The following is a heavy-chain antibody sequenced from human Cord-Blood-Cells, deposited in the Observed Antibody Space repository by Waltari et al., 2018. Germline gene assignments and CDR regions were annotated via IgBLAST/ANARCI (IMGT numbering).Heavy chain of an antibody. Sequence: QVQLVQSGAEVKKPGASVKVSCKASGYTFPGYYMHWVRQAPGQGLGWMGWINPNSWGTNYSQKFPGRVTMTRDTSISTAYMELSRLRSDDTAVYYCASMEFDYWGQGTLVTVSS. D-gene: IGHD1-1*01. CDR1: GYTFPGYY. CDR3: ASMEFDY. J-gene: IGHJ4*02. V-gene: IGHV1-2*02. CDR2: INPNSWGT.